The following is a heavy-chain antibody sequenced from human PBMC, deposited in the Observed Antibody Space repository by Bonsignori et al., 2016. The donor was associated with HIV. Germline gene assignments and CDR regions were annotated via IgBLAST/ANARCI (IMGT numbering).Heavy chain of an antibody. Sequence: WIRQPPGKGLECVTVVSDDGRNDHYADSVKGRFTISRDISKNTLSLQLNSLRPEDTGIYYCARWDTVGAIGLDSWGQGILVTVSS. J-gene: IGHJ4*02. V-gene: IGHV3-30*03. D-gene: IGHD1-26*01. CDR3: ARWDTVGAIGLDS. CDR2: VSDDGRND.